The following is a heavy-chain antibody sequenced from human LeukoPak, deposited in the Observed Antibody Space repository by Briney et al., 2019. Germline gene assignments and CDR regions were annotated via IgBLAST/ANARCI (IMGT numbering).Heavy chain of an antibody. CDR1: GFTFSSYW. CDR3: AGYSSSWYNYYYMDV. CDR2: TNSDGSST. V-gene: IGHV3-74*01. J-gene: IGHJ6*03. Sequence: GGSLRLSCAASGFTFSSYWMHWVRQAPGNGLVWVSRTNSDGSSTSYADSVKGRFTISRDNAKNTLYLQMNSLRAEDTAVYYCAGYSSSWYNYYYMDVWGKGTTVTISS. D-gene: IGHD6-13*01.